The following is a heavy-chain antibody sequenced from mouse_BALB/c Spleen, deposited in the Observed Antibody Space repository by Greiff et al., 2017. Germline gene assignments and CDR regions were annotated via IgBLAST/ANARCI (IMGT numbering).Heavy chain of an antibody. V-gene: IGHV1-19*01. CDR2: VNPYNGGT. CDR1: GYTFTDYY. Sequence: EVKLVESGGGLVKPGASVKMSCKASGYTFTDYYMDWVKQSHGESFEWIGRVNPYNGGTSYNQKFKGKATLTVDKSSSTAYMELNSLTSEDSAVYYCARQGDYYGSTLMDYWGQGTSVTVSS. D-gene: IGHD1-1*01. J-gene: IGHJ4*01. CDR3: ARQGDYYGSTLMDY.